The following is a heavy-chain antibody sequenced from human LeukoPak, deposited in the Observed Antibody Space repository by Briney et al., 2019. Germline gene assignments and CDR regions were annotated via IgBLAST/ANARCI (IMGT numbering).Heavy chain of an antibody. CDR1: GGTFTSYG. V-gene: IGHV1-18*01. Sequence: ASVKVSCKASGGTFTSYGISWVRQAPGQGLEWMGWISAYNGNTNYAQKLQGRVTMTTDTSTSTAYMELRSLRSDDTAVYYCARDRSPYYYDSSGYYYSVDYWGQGTLVTVSS. CDR2: ISAYNGNT. CDR3: ARDRSPYYYDSSGYYYSVDY. D-gene: IGHD3-22*01. J-gene: IGHJ4*02.